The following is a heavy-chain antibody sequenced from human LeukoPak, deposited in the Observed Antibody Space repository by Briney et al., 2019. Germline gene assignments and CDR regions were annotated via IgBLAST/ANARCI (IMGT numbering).Heavy chain of an antibody. D-gene: IGHD3-22*01. J-gene: IGHJ4*02. CDR3: ARVGDRSGNGYSH. CDR2: ISSNGGNT. CDR1: GFTISRSS. Sequence: GGSLRFSCAASGFTISRSSMHWLRPAPGKGLEYVSAISSNGGNTYYANSVKGRFTISRDTSKNTLYLRMGSLRVEDMAVYYCARVGDRSGNGYSHWGQGTLVTVSS. V-gene: IGHV3-64*01.